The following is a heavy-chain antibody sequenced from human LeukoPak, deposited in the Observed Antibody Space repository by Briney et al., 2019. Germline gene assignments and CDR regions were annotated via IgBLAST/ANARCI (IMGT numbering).Heavy chain of an antibody. V-gene: IGHV1-69*01. CDR3: ARTPGSYRFFDY. Sequence: GASVKVSCKASGGTFSSYAISWVRQAPGQGLEWMGGIIPIFGTANYAQKFQGRVTITADESTSTAYMELSSLRSEDTAVHYCARTPGSYRFFDYWGQGTLVTVSS. J-gene: IGHJ4*02. CDR1: GGTFSSYA. CDR2: IIPIFGTA. D-gene: IGHD3-16*02.